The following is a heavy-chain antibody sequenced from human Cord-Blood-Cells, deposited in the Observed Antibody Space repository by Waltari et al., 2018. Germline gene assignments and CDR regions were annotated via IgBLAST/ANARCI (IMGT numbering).Heavy chain of an antibody. CDR3: AKDMGQQLVSVDY. Sequence: EVQLVESGGGLVQPGRSLRLHCAASGSPFDDYAMPWVWQDPGKGLEWVSGISWNSGSIGYADSVKGRFTISRDNAKNSLYLQMNSLRAEDTALYYCAKDMGQQLVSVDYWGQGTLVTVSS. J-gene: IGHJ4*02. V-gene: IGHV3-9*01. D-gene: IGHD6-13*01. CDR1: GSPFDDYA. CDR2: ISWNSGSI.